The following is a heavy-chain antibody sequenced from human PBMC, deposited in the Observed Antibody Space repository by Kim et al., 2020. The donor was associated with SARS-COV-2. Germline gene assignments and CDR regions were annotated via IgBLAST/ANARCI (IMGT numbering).Heavy chain of an antibody. Sequence: GGSLRLSCAASGFTFSSYAMHWVLQAPGKGLEWVAVISYDGSNKYYADSVKGRFTISRDNSKNTLYLQMNSLRAEDTAVYYCARGTYYDILTGYHQRYYYYYGMDVWGQGTTVTGSS. CDR1: GFTFSSYA. D-gene: IGHD3-9*01. CDR3: ARGTYYDILTGYHQRYYYYYGMDV. CDR2: ISYDGSNK. V-gene: IGHV3-30*04. J-gene: IGHJ6*02.